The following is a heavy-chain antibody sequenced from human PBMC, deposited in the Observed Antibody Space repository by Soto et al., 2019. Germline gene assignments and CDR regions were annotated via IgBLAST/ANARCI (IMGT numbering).Heavy chain of an antibody. J-gene: IGHJ6*02. V-gene: IGHV1-69*01. D-gene: IGHD2-2*01. CDR1: GGTFSSYA. Sequence: QVQLVQSGAEVKKPGSSVKVSCKASGGTFSSYAISWVRQAPGQGLEWMGGIIPISGTANYAQKFQGRVTIAADESTITAYMELSSLISEDTAVYYCARSQGSSTSLEIYYYYYYGMDVWGQGTTVTVSS. CDR3: ARSQGSSTSLEIYYYYYYGMDV. CDR2: IIPISGTA.